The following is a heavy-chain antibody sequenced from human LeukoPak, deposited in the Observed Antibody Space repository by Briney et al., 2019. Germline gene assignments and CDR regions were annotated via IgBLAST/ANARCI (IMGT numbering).Heavy chain of an antibody. J-gene: IGHJ6*04. CDR2: VNDYNGKI. CDR3: ARGGRACITISWHSYYGMDV. D-gene: IGHD3-9*01. V-gene: IGHV1-18*04. Sequence: ASVKVDCKAYGYTFTSYGIRWVLQAPGQGHEPMGCVNDYNGKINYAQKLQRRVTMTTDTSTSTAYMELSSLRSDDTAVYYCARGGRACITISWHSYYGMDVWGKGTTVTVSS. CDR1: GYTFTSYG.